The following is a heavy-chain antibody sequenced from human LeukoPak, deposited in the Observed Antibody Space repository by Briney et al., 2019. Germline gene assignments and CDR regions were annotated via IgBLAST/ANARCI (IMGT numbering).Heavy chain of an antibody. CDR1: GYTFTGYY. V-gene: IGHV1-2*06. Sequence: ASAKVSCKASGYTFTGYYMHWVRQAPGQGLEWMGRINPNSGGTNYAQKFQGRVTMTRDTSISTAYMELSRLRSDDTAVYYCARDSSGYQLDYWGQGTLVTVSS. J-gene: IGHJ4*02. CDR3: ARDSSGYQLDY. D-gene: IGHD3-22*01. CDR2: INPNSGGT.